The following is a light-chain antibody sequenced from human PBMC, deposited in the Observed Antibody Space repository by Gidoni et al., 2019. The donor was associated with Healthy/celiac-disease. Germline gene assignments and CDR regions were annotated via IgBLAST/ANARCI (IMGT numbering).Light chain of an antibody. Sequence: AIRLTQSPSSLSASTGDRVPITCRASQGISSYLAWYQQKPGQAPKLLIYAASTLQTGVPSRFSGSGSGTDFTLTISCLQSEDFATYYCQQYDSYSFTFGPGTKVDIK. J-gene: IGKJ3*01. V-gene: IGKV1-8*01. CDR1: QGISSY. CDR3: QQYDSYSFT. CDR2: AAS.